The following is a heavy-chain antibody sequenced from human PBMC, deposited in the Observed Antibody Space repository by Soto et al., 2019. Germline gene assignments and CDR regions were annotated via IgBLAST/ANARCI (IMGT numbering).Heavy chain of an antibody. CDR2: ISGSGGST. CDR1: GFTFSSYA. J-gene: IGHJ5*02. Sequence: GGSLRLSCAASGFTFSSYAMSWVRQAPGKGLEWVSAISGSGGSTYYADSVKGRFTISRDNSKNTLYLQMNSLRAEDTAVYYCAKWVEGITMFRGVGNCFDPGGQGTLVTVSS. CDR3: AKWVEGITMFRGVGNCFDP. V-gene: IGHV3-23*01. D-gene: IGHD3-10*01.